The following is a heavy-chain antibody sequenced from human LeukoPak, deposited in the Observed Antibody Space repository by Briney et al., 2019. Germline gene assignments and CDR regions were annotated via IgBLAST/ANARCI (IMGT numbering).Heavy chain of an antibody. J-gene: IGHJ5*02. CDR3: ARGLQWLPHNWFDP. CDR1: GGSFSGYY. Sequence: SETPSLTCAVYGGSFSGYYWSWIRQPPGKGLEWIGEINHSGSTNYNPSLKSRVTISVDTSKNQFSLKLSSVTAADTAVYYCARGLQWLPHNWFDPWGQGTLVTVS. CDR2: INHSGST. D-gene: IGHD6-19*01. V-gene: IGHV4-34*01.